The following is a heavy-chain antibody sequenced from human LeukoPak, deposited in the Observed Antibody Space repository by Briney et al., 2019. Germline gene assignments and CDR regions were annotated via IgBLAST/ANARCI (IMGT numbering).Heavy chain of an antibody. CDR3: ARDGGVYDFWSARPIDY. CDR2: ISYDGSNK. CDR1: GFTFSSYA. J-gene: IGHJ4*02. V-gene: IGHV3-30*04. D-gene: IGHD3-3*01. Sequence: GGSLRLSCAASGFTFSSYAMHWVRQAPGKGLEWVAVISYDGSNKYYADSVKGRFTISRDNSENTLYLQMNSLRAEDTAVYYCARDGGVYDFWSARPIDYWGQGTLVTVSA.